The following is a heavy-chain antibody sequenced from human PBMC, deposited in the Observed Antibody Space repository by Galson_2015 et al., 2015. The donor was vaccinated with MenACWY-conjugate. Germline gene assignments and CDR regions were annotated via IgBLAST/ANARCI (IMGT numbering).Heavy chain of an antibody. CDR2: VSGSRNTN. D-gene: IGHD5-12*01. V-gene: IGHV3-23*01. J-gene: IGHJ6*02. CDR3: AKGSEVVAKISPPYGSDV. Sequence: SLRLSCAASGFTFNNYAMSWVRQAPGKGLEWVSSVSGSRNTNFYADSVKGRFTISRDNSKNTRNLQMNSLRPEDTAVYYCAKGSEVVAKISPPYGSDVWGQATAVSVSS. CDR1: GFTFNNYA.